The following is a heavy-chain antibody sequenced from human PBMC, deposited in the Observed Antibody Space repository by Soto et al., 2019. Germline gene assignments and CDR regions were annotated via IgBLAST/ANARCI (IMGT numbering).Heavy chain of an antibody. CDR2: VFYTGST. D-gene: IGHD6-13*01. Sequence: QVQLQESGPGLVKPSETLSLTCSVSGVSISSYYWSWIRHPPGKGLEWIGNVFYTGSTSYNPSLESRVTLSLDTAKNQLSLTLDSVTAADTAVYYCARRPIVAADYSYMDVWGKGTTVIVSS. CDR1: GVSISSYY. V-gene: IGHV4-59*08. J-gene: IGHJ6*03. CDR3: ARRPIVAADYSYMDV.